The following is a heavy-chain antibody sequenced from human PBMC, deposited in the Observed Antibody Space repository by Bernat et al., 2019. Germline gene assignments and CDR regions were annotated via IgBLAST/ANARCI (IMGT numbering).Heavy chain of an antibody. CDR3: ARWVGAIPYAFDI. CDR2: IWYDGSNK. Sequence: QVQLVESGGGVVQPGRSLRLSCAASGFTFSSYGMHWVRQAPGKGLEWVAVIWYDGSNKYYADSVKGRFTISRDNSKNTLYLQMNSLRAEDTAVYYCARWVGAIPYAFDIWGQGTMVTVSS. J-gene: IGHJ3*02. V-gene: IGHV3-33*01. CDR1: GFTFSSYG. D-gene: IGHD1-26*01.